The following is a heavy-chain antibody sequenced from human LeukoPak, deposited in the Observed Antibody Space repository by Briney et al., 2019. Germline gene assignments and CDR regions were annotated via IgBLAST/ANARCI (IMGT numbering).Heavy chain of an antibody. V-gene: IGHV3-7*01. CDR2: IKQGGSEN. CDR3: ARIRGDYYLDY. D-gene: IGHD3-16*01. CDR1: GFMFSSYW. J-gene: IGHJ4*02. Sequence: GGSLRLSCAASGFMFSSYWMTWVRQAPEKGLEWVANIKQGGSENSYVDSVKGRFTISRGNAKNSLYLQISSLRAEDTAVYYCARIRGDYYLDYWGQGTLVTVSS.